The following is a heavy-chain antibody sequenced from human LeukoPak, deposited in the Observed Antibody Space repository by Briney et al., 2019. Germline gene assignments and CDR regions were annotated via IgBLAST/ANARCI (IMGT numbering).Heavy chain of an antibody. CDR1: GYTFTSYA. J-gene: IGHJ6*02. CDR3: ARELRILTGYYMVNDYYYGMDV. D-gene: IGHD3-9*01. V-gene: IGHV7-4-1*02. CDR2: INTNTGNP. Sequence: ASVKVSCKASGYTFTSYAMNWVRQAPGQGLEWMGWINTNTGNPTCAQGFTGRFVFSLDTSVSTAYLQISSLKAEDTAVYYCARELRILTGYYMVNDYYYGMDVWGQGTTVTVSS.